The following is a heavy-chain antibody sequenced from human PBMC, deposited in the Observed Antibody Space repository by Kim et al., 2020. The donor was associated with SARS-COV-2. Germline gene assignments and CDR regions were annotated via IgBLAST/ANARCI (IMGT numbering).Heavy chain of an antibody. D-gene: IGHD3-10*01. CDR3: ATTPGSTVPVNHFDH. CDR2: IKSETAGRTT. CDR1: GFTFSNAW. Sequence: GWSLRLSCAASGFTFSNAWMTWVRQAPGKGLEWVARIKSETAGRTTDYAAPVKGTFTISRDDLKHTLFLQMNSLKIEATAVYYCATTPGSTVPVNHFDHWGQGALVTVSS. J-gene: IGHJ4*02. V-gene: IGHV3-15*01.